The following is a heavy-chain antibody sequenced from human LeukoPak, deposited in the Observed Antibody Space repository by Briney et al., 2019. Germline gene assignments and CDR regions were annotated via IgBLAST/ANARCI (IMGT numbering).Heavy chain of an antibody. CDR2: ISAYNGNT. Sequence: GASVKVSCKASGYTFTSYGISWVRQAPGQGLEWMGWISAYNGNTNYAQKLQGRVTMTTDTSTSTAYMELRSLRSDDTAVYYCARDPILGEGGPNYSNYVRLHYYGMDVWGQGTTVTVSS. D-gene: IGHD4-11*01. V-gene: IGHV1-18*01. CDR1: GYTFTSYG. CDR3: ARDPILGEGGPNYSNYVRLHYYGMDV. J-gene: IGHJ6*02.